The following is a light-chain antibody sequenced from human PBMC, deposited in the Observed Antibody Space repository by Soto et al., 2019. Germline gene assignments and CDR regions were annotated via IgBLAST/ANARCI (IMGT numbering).Light chain of an antibody. CDR2: DAF. J-gene: IGKJ2*01. CDR3: QQRSNWPPEFT. Sequence: EIVLTQSPGTLSLSPGEGATLSCRPSQSVSNSFVAWYQQKPGQAPRLLIYDAFNRATGIPDRFSGSGSGTDFTLTISSLEPEDFAVYYCQQRSNWPPEFTFGQGTKLEI. V-gene: IGKV3-11*01. CDR1: QSVSNSF.